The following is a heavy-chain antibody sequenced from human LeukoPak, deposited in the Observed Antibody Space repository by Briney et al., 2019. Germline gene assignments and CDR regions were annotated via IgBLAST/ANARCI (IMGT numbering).Heavy chain of an antibody. Sequence: PSETLSLTCTVSGGSISSYYWSWIRQPAGKGLEWIGRIYTSGSTNYNPSLKSRVTMSVDTSKNQFSLKLSSVTAADTAVYYCARPRYDFWSAKPDAFDIWGQGTMVTVSS. CDR2: IYTSGST. J-gene: IGHJ3*02. CDR1: GGSISSYY. CDR3: ARPRYDFWSAKPDAFDI. V-gene: IGHV4-4*07. D-gene: IGHD3-3*01.